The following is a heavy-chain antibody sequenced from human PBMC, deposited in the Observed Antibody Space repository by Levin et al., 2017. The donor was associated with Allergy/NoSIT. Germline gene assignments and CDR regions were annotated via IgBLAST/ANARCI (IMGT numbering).Heavy chain of an antibody. CDR3: AKNTGSITRPIDY. CDR2: ISGSGGSI. CDR1: GFTFSSYA. J-gene: IGHJ4*02. Sequence: GGSLRLSCAASGFTFSSYAMSWVRHAPGKGLEWVSVISGSGGSIHYADSVKGRFTISRDTSKSTLYLQMDSLRAEDTAVYYCAKNTGSITRPIDYWGQGTLVTVSS. V-gene: IGHV3-23*01. D-gene: IGHD1-1*01.